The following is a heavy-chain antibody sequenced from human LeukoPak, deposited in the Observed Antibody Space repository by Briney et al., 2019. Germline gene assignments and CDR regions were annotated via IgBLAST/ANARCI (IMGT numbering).Heavy chain of an antibody. CDR3: ARGSEYGDS. V-gene: IGHV4-59*07. D-gene: IGHD2-2*01. J-gene: IGHJ4*02. Sequence: TATLSLTCTVSGGSISSYYWSWIRQPPGKGLEWIGYASNIRSTNYTPSLKSRVTLLVDTSKNQFSLNLFSVTAADTAVYYCARGSEYGDSWGQGTLVSVSS. CDR2: ASNIRST. CDR1: GGSISSYY.